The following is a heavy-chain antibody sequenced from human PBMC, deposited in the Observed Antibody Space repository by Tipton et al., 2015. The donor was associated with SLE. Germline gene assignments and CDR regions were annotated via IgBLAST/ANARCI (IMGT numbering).Heavy chain of an antibody. CDR1: GYTFTSYG. CDR3: ARGRRFLEWFDP. V-gene: IGHV1-18*01. CDR2: ISAYNGNT. D-gene: IGHD3-3*01. Sequence: QSGAEVKKPGASVKVSCKASGYTFTSYGISWVRQAPGQGLEWMGWISAYNGNTNYAQKFQGRVTITADESTSTAYMELSSLRSEDTAVYYCARGRRFLEWFDPWGQGTLVTVSS. J-gene: IGHJ5*02.